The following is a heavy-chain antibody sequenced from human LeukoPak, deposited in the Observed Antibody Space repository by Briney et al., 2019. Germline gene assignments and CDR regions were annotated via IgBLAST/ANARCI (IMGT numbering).Heavy chain of an antibody. D-gene: IGHD6-6*01. V-gene: IGHV1-18*01. CDR2: ISAYNGNT. CDR1: GYTFTSYG. J-gene: IGHJ4*02. Sequence: GASVKVSCKASGYTFTSYGISWVRQAPGQGLEWMGWISAYNGNTNYAQKLQGRVTMTTDTSTSTVYMELSSLRSEDTAVYYCARLTMSSSSLSLWDYWGQGTLVTVSS. CDR3: ARLTMSSSSLSLWDY.